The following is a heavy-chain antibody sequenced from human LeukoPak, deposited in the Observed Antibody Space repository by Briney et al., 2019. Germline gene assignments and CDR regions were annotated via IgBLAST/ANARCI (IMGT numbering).Heavy chain of an antibody. CDR2: IYYSGST. J-gene: IGHJ4*02. D-gene: IGHD2-15*01. Sequence: SETLSLTCTVYGGSISSHYWSWIRQPPGKGLEWIGYIYYSGSTNYNPSLKSRVTISVDTSKNQFSLKLSSVTAADTAVYYCARVGGREDYFDYWGQGTPVTVSS. V-gene: IGHV4-59*11. CDR3: ARVGGREDYFDY. CDR1: GGSISSHY.